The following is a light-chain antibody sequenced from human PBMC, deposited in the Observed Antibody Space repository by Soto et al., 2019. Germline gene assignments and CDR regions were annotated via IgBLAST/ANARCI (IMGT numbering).Light chain of an antibody. CDR2: ENN. CDR1: SSNIGNNY. Sequence: QSVLTQPPSVSAAPGQKVTISCSGSSSNIGNNYVSWYQQLPGTAPKLLIYENNKRPSGIPDRFSGSKSGTSATLGVTGLQTGDEDDYYCGTWDSSLSGVVFGGGNKLTVL. CDR3: GTWDSSLSGVV. J-gene: IGLJ2*01. V-gene: IGLV1-51*02.